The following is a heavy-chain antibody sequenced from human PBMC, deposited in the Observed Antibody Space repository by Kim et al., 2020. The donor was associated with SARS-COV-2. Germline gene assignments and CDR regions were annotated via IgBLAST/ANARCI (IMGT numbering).Heavy chain of an antibody. CDR3: ATVAYSSGQYYFDY. J-gene: IGHJ4*02. D-gene: IGHD6-19*01. Sequence: AQKFQGRVTMTEDTSTDTAYMELSSLRSEDTAAYYCATVAYSSGQYYFDYWGQGTLVTVSS. V-gene: IGHV1-24*01.